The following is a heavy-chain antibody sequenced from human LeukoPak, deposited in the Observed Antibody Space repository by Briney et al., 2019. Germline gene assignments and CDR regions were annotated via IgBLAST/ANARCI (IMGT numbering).Heavy chain of an antibody. CDR2: IEPDGSNK. V-gene: IGHV3-30-3*01. CDR3: VRQSTGLDY. Sequence: GRSLRLSCAPSGFTFSSHTMHWVRQAPGKGLEWVAVIEPDGSNKYHADSVKGRFTISRDNSKNTPYLQLDSLRSEDTAVYYCVRQSTGLDYWGQGTLVTVSS. CDR1: GFTFSSHT. D-gene: IGHD5/OR15-5a*01. J-gene: IGHJ4*02.